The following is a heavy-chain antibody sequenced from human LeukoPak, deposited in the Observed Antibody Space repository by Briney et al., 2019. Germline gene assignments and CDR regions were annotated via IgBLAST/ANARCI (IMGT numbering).Heavy chain of an antibody. CDR1: GYTFTGYY. V-gene: IGHV1-18*04. CDR2: ISAYNGNT. Sequence: GASVKVSCKASGYTFTGYYMHWVRQAPGQGLEWMGWISAYNGNTNYAQKLQGRVTMTTDTSTSTAYMELRSLRSDDTAVYYCARDPNPLKVGATSPWDYWGQGTLVTVSS. D-gene: IGHD1-26*01. J-gene: IGHJ4*02. CDR3: ARDPNPLKVGATSPWDY.